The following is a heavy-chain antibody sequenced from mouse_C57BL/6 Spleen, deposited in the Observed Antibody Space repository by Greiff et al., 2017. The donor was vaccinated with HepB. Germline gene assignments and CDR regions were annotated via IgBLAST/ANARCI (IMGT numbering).Heavy chain of an antibody. CDR3: ARGDSRFAY. CDR2: ISYDGSN. D-gene: IGHD2-5*01. Sequence: EVKLMESGPGLVKPSQSLSLTCSVTGYSITSGYYWNWIRQFPGNKLEWMGYISYDGSNNYNPSLKNRISITRDTSKNQFFLKLNSVTTEDTATYYCARGDSRFAYWGQGTLVTVSA. V-gene: IGHV3-6*01. J-gene: IGHJ3*01. CDR1: GYSITSGYY.